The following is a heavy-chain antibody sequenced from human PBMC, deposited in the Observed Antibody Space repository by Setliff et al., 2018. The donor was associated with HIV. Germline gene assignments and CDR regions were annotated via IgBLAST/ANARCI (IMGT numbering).Heavy chain of an antibody. CDR1: GGSIRSHY. V-gene: IGHV4-59*11. Sequence: KTSETLSLTCTVSGGSIRSHYWNWIRQSPGKGLEWIGYIHYRGSTNYNPSLRSRVIISVDMSKNQFSLKLTSVTAVDTAVYYCARDFEASYCGGDCYSGWFDSWGQGILVTVSS. J-gene: IGHJ5*01. D-gene: IGHD2-21*01. CDR3: ARDFEASYCGGDCYSGWFDS. CDR2: IHYRGST.